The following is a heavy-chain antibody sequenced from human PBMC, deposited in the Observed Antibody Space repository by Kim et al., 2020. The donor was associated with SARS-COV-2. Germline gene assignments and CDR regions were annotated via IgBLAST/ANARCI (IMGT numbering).Heavy chain of an antibody. Sequence: GGSLRLSCAASGFTFSDYYMSWIRQAPGKGLEWVSYISSSGSTIYYADSVKGRFTISRDNAKNSLYLQMNSLRAEDTAVYYCARVGGYGDYVFLYFQHWGQGTLVTVSS. CDR1: GFTFSDYY. V-gene: IGHV3-11*01. J-gene: IGHJ1*01. CDR3: ARVGGYGDYVFLYFQH. D-gene: IGHD4-17*01. CDR2: ISSSGSTI.